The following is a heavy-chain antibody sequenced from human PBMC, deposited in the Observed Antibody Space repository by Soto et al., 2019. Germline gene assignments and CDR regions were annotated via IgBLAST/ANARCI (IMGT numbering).Heavy chain of an antibody. D-gene: IGHD4-17*01. CDR3: AKDRTSPMTTVTTKRGSGFDY. V-gene: IGHV3-23*01. J-gene: IGHJ4*02. CDR1: GFTFSSYA. CDR2: ISGSGGST. Sequence: EVQLLESGGGLVQPGGSLRLSCAASGFTFSSYAMSWVRQAPGKGLEWVSAISGSGGSTYYADSVKGRFTISRDNSKNTLYLQMNSLRAEDTAVYYCAKDRTSPMTTVTTKRGSGFDYWGQGTLVTVSS.